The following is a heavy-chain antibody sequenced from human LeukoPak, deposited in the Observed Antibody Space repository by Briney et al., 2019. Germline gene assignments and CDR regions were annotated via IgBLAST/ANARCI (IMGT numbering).Heavy chain of an antibody. CDR3: AREGPTTSTKPFEY. D-gene: IGHD1-14*01. CDR2: IYGSGST. CDR1: GGSISSGPYF. V-gene: IGHV4-61*02. Sequence: SETLSLTCTVSGGSISSGPYFWSWIRQPAGKGLEWIGRIYGSGSTDYNPSLKSRVTISVDTSKNQFSLTLRSVTAADTAVYYCAREGPTTSTKPFEYWGQGILVTVSS. J-gene: IGHJ4*02.